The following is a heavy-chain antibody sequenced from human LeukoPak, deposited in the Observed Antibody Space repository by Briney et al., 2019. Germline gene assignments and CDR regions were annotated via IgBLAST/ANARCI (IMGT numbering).Heavy chain of an antibody. J-gene: IGHJ4*02. CDR1: GGTFSSYA. Sequence: ASVKVSCKASGGTFSSYAISWVRQAPGQGLEWMGGIIPIFGTANCAQKFQGRVTITADESTSTAYVELSSLRSEDTAVYYCAGEAIYGDYRYWGQGTLVTVSS. CDR3: AGEAIYGDYRY. D-gene: IGHD4-17*01. CDR2: IIPIFGTA. V-gene: IGHV1-69*13.